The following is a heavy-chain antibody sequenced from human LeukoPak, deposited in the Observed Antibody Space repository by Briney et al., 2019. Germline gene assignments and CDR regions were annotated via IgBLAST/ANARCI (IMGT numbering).Heavy chain of an antibody. CDR3: ATDLPTGFGSTAY. CDR2: INPSGSAT. D-gene: IGHD3-10*01. V-gene: IGHV1-46*01. CDR1: GNTFTNNF. J-gene: IGHJ4*02. Sequence: EASVKVSCKASGNTFTNNFMHWVRQAPGQGLEWMGLINPSGSATTYPQKLQGRVTMTRGTSTNTVYMELSSLRSEDTAVYYCATDLPTGFGSTAYWGQGTLVTVSS.